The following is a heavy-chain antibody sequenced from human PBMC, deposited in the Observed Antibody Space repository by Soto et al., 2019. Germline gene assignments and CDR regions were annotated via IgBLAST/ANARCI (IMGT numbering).Heavy chain of an antibody. D-gene: IGHD3-9*01. CDR3: ASVSYFNAFDY. J-gene: IGHJ4*02. V-gene: IGHV4-39*01. Sequence: PSETLSLTFTLSGRPISTSSYYWGWIRQPPGKGLEWIGSIYYSGSTYYNPSLKSRVTISVDTSKNQFSLKLSSLTAADTAVYYCASVSYFNAFDYWGQGTLVTVS. CDR1: GRPISTSSYY. CDR2: IYYSGST.